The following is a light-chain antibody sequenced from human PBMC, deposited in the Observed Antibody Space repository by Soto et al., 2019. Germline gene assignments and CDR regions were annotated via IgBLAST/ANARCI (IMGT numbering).Light chain of an antibody. CDR3: QQFGGSYYN. CDR1: QSVSSNY. Sequence: ESVLTQSPGTLSLSPGERATLSCTASQSVSSNYLAWYKQKPGQAPRLHIYASSTRATGIPGRFSGSGSGTDFTLTISRLEPEDFAVYYCQQFGGSYYNFGQGTKLEIK. V-gene: IGKV3-20*01. CDR2: ASS. J-gene: IGKJ2*01.